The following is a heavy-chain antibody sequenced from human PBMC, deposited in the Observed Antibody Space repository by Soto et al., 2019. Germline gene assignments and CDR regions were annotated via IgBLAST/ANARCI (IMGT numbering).Heavy chain of an antibody. CDR2: IIPILGIA. V-gene: IGHV1-69*02. Sequence: SVKVSCKACGGTFSSYTISWVRQAPGQGLEWMGRIIPILGIANYAQKFQGRVTITRDTSASTAYMELSSLRSEDTAVYYCARVGPPADPWGQGTLVTVSS. CDR1: GGTFSSYT. J-gene: IGHJ5*02. CDR3: ARVGPPADP.